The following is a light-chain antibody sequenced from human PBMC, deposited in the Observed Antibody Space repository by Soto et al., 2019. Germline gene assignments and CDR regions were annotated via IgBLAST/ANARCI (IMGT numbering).Light chain of an antibody. V-gene: IGKV3-20*01. CDR3: QQYGTSEII. CDR1: QTLSNSF. CDR2: DTS. J-gene: IGKJ5*01. Sequence: EMGSTQSARTLSLSTDERATLSCRASQTLSNSFIAWYQQKPGQAPRLLIYDTSSRATGVPGRYSASGSGTDFTLTISRLEPEDFAVFFCQQYGTSEIIFGQGTRLEIK.